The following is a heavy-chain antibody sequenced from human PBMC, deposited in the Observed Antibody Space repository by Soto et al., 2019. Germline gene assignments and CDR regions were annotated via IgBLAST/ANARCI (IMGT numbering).Heavy chain of an antibody. CDR2: ISSNGVGT. D-gene: IGHD3-16*02. Sequence: EVQLAESGGGLAQPGGSLRLSCAASGFTLSGYAMDWVRQAPGKGLEYVSGISSNGVGTYYANSVQGRFTISRDNSKNTVYLQMGSLRPEDMAVYYWAGRDRPDFYYMDVWGKGTTVTVSS. V-gene: IGHV3-64*01. CDR3: AGRDRPDFYYMDV. J-gene: IGHJ6*03. CDR1: GFTLSGYA.